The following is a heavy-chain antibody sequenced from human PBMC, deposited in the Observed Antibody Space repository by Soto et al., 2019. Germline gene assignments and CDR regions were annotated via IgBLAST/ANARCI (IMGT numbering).Heavy chain of an antibody. CDR2: IYTSGST. CDR3: ARDIRGYSYGTYYYGMDV. D-gene: IGHD5-18*01. CDR1: GGSISSYY. J-gene: IGHJ6*02. V-gene: IGHV4-4*07. Sequence: PSETLSLTCTVSGGSISSYYWSWIRQPAGKGLEWIGRIYTSGSTNYNPSLKSRVTMSVDTSKNQFSLKLSSVTAADTAVYYCARDIRGYSYGTYYYGMDVWGQGTTVTVSS.